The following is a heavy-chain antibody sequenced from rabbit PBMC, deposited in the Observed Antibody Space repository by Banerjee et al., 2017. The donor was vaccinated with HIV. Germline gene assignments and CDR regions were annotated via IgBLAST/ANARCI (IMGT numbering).Heavy chain of an antibody. CDR2: IYTGSSGST. CDR1: GFTLSSSDY. D-gene: IGHD8-1*01. V-gene: IGHV1S45*01. CDR3: ARGSYYTNLYAGGAYANYSTL. J-gene: IGHJ4*01. Sequence: QEQLVESGGGLVQPEGSLTLTCKASGFTLSSSDYMCWVRQAPGKGLEWIGCIYTGSSGSTYYASWAKGRFTISSTSSTTVTLQMTSLTAADTATYFCARGSYYTNLYAGGAYANYSTLWGPGTLVTVS.